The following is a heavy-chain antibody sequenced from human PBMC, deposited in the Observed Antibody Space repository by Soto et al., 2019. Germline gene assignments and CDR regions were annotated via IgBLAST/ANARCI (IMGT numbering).Heavy chain of an antibody. CDR2: IYYSGST. V-gene: IGHV4-39*01. CDR3: ASNDYYGSGWRNLYYGMDV. J-gene: IGHJ6*02. D-gene: IGHD3-10*01. CDR1: GGSISSSSYY. Sequence: NPSETLSLTCTVSGGSISSSSYYWGWIRQPAGKGLEWIGSIYYSGSTYYNPSLKSRVTISVDTSKNQFSLKLSSVTAADTAVYYCASNDYYGSGWRNLYYGMDVWGQGTTVTVSS.